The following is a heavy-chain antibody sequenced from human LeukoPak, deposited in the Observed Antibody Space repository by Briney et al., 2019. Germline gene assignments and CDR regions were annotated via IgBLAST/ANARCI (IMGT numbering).Heavy chain of an antibody. V-gene: IGHV3-15*01. Sequence: KTGESLRLSCAASGFTFSNAWMSWVRQAPGKGLEWVGRIKAKSIGGTTDYAAPMNVRFTISRDDSTHTLYLQMNSLKTDDTAVYYCTTPDTMYALNYFTSWGRGTLVTVSS. CDR2: IKAKSIGGTT. J-gene: IGHJ4*02. CDR1: GFTFSNAW. D-gene: IGHD2-8*01. CDR3: TTPDTMYALNYFTS.